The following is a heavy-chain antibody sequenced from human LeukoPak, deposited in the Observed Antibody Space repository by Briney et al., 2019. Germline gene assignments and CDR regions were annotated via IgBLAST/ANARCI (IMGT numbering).Heavy chain of an antibody. CDR2: IIPIFGTA. Sequence: SVKVSCKASGYTFTNYALNWVRQAPGQGLEWMGGIIPIFGTANYAQKFQGRVTITADESTSTAYMELSSLRSEDTAVYYCARCSSTSCSYYYYGMDVWGQGTTVTVSS. CDR1: GYTFTNYA. J-gene: IGHJ6*02. CDR3: ARCSSTSCSYYYYGMDV. D-gene: IGHD2-2*01. V-gene: IGHV1-69*13.